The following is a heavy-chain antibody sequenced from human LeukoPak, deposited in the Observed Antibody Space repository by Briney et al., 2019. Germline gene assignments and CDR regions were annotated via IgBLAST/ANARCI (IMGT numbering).Heavy chain of an antibody. J-gene: IGHJ4*02. CDR1: GFTFSTYE. D-gene: IGHD3-9*01. Sequence: GGSLRLSCAASGFTFSTYEMNWVRQAPGKGPEWISYISISGSTISYADSVKGRFTISRDNAKNTLYLQMNSLRTEDTAVYYCAKAEGYDILTGLDYWGQGTLVTVSS. V-gene: IGHV3-48*03. CDR2: ISISGSTI. CDR3: AKAEGYDILTGLDY.